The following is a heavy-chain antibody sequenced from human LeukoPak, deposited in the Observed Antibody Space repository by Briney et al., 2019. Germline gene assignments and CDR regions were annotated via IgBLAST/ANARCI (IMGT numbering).Heavy chain of an antibody. D-gene: IGHD5-24*01. CDR2: IYYGGGNSGST. CDR1: GDSIGSGSYY. CDR3: AGVALAARCATCYFDY. Sequence: PSETLSLTCTVSGDSIGSGSYYWGWIRQPPGKGLEWIGSIYYGGGNSGSTYYNPSLKSRVIKSVDTSKNRFSLKLSPATAADTAVYYCAGVALAARCATCYFDYWGQGTLVTVSS. J-gene: IGHJ4*02. V-gene: IGHV4-39*07.